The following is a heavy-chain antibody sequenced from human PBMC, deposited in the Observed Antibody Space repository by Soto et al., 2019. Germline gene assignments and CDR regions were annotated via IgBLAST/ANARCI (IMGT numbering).Heavy chain of an antibody. J-gene: IGHJ3*02. V-gene: IGHV1-46*01. CDR1: GYTFTSYY. D-gene: IGHD2-8*02. CDR3: GLLARDAFDI. Sequence: GASVKVSCKASGYTFTSYYMHWVRQAPGQGLEWMGIINPSGGSTSYAQKFQGRVTMTRDTSTSTVYMELSSLRFEDTAVYYCGLLARDAFDIWGQGTMVTVSS. CDR2: INPSGGST.